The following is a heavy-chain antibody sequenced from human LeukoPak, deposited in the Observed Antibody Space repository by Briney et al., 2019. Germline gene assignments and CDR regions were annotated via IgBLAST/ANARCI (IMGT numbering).Heavy chain of an antibody. V-gene: IGHV3-11*04. Sequence: KPGGSLRLSCAASGFTFSDYYMSWVRQTSGKGLEWVSSISSIASTIYYADSVKGRFTISRDNTKNSLYLQMNSLRAEDTAVYYCARGTRFGELLPLDYWGQGTLVTVSS. D-gene: IGHD3-10*01. CDR3: ARGTRFGELLPLDY. CDR2: ISSIASTI. J-gene: IGHJ4*02. CDR1: GFTFSDYY.